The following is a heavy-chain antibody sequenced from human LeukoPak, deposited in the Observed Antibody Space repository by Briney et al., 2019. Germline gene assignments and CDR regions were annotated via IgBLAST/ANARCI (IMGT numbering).Heavy chain of an antibody. Sequence: GGSLRLSCAASGFTFSSYAMSWVRQAPGRGLEWISYISGSGTSIYHANSVKGRFTISRDNAKNSVYLQMNSLRAEDTPVYYCAREAYYGSGSYSDFALDYWGQGTLVTVSS. J-gene: IGHJ4*02. CDR1: GFTFSSYA. CDR3: AREAYYGSGSYSDFALDY. V-gene: IGHV3-48*03. D-gene: IGHD3-10*01. CDR2: ISGSGTSI.